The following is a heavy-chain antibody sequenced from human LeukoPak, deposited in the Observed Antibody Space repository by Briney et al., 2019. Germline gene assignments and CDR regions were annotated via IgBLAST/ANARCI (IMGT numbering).Heavy chain of an antibody. CDR1: GFPLSSYG. J-gene: IGHJ4*02. Sequence: GGSLRLPCAASGFPLSSYGMNWVRQAPGQGLEWVSAITGSTRTTYYADSVKGRFTISRDNSKNTLYLQMNSLRAEDTAIYYCAKDMVRGVILPYYFDYWGQGTLVTVSS. V-gene: IGHV3-23*01. CDR3: AKDMVRGVILPYYFDY. D-gene: IGHD3-10*01. CDR2: ITGSTRTT.